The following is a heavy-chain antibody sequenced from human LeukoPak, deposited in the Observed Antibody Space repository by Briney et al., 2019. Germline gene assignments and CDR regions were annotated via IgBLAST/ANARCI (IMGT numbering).Heavy chain of an antibody. CDR2: INPNSGGT. CDR3: ARSTELYYYYYYYMDV. CDR1: GYTFTGYY. J-gene: IGHJ6*03. Sequence: ASVKVSCKASGYTFTGYYMHWVRQAPGQGLEWMGWINPNSGGTNYAQKFQGRVTMTRDTSISTAYMELSRLRSDDTAVYYCARSTELYYYYYYYMDVWGKGTTVTVSS. D-gene: IGHD1-7*01. V-gene: IGHV1-2*02.